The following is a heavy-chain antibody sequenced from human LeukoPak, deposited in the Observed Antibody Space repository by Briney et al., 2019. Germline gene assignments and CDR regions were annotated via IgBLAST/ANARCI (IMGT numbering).Heavy chain of an antibody. CDR2: IYPGDPDI. D-gene: IGHD3-22*01. CDR3: ARPTYYYDSSGYLDAFDI. CDR1: GYSFTSYW. V-gene: IGHV5-51*01. J-gene: IGHJ3*02. Sequence: GESLKISCKGSGYSFTSYWIGWVRQMPGKGLEWMGIIYPGDPDIRYSPSFQGQVIISADKSISTAYLQWSSLKASDTAMYYCARPTYYYDSSGYLDAFDIWGQGTMVTVSS.